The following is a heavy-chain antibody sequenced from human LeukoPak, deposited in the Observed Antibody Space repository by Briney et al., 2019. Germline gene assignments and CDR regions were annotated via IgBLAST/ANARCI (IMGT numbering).Heavy chain of an antibody. CDR3: ARGNGEWAFDI. V-gene: IGHV1-8*02. CDR2: MNPNSGNT. CDR1: GYTFTGYY. J-gene: IGHJ3*02. D-gene: IGHD2-8*01. Sequence: ASVKVSCKASGYTFTGYYMHWVRQATGQGLEWMGWMNPNSGNTGYAQKFQGRVTMTRNTSISTAYMELSSLRSEDTAVYYCARGNGEWAFDIWGQGTMVTVSS.